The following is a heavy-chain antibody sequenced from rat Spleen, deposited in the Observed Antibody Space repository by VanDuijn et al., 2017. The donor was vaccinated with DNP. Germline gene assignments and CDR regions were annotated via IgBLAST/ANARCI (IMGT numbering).Heavy chain of an antibody. Sequence: QVQLEESGPGLMQPSETLSLTCTVSGFSLTSNGVGWVRQPLGKGLVWMGTIWAGGSTNYNSAVQSRLSISRDTSKSQVFLKRNNLRPEDTGTYYCARHGATGTYVYFDFWGPGTMVTVSS. V-gene: IGHV2-72*01. J-gene: IGHJ1*01. CDR3: ARHGATGTYVYFDF. D-gene: IGHD5-1*01. CDR2: IWAGGST. CDR1: GFSLTSNG.